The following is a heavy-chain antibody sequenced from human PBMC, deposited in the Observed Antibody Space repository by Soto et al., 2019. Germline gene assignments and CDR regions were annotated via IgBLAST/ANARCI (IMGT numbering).Heavy chain of an antibody. CDR3: ARMVQLERLSPLTTPYPDY. V-gene: IGHV4-39*01. CDR1: GGSISSSSSY. Sequence: SETLSLTCTVSGGSISSSSSYWGWIRQPPGKGLEWVGSIYYLGNTYYNPSLESRVTISLDSSKNQFSLKLSSVTAADTAVYYCARMVQLERLSPLTTPYPDYWGQGTLVTVSS. J-gene: IGHJ4*02. D-gene: IGHD1-1*01. CDR2: IYYLGNT.